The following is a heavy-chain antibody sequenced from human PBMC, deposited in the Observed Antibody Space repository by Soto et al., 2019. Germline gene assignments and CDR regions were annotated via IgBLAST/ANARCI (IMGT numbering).Heavy chain of an antibody. CDR2: IYYSGST. Sequence: TLSLKRTVDDGPISSGSYYWGWIRQHPGKGLEWIGSIYYSGSTYYNPSLKSRVTISVDTSKNQFSLKLSSVTAADTAVYYCESSVLRYFDWLLSYYYYYMDVWGKGTTVTVSS. D-gene: IGHD3-9*01. CDR3: ESSVLRYFDWLLSYYYYYMDV. CDR1: DGPISSGSYY. V-gene: IGHV4-39*01. J-gene: IGHJ6*03.